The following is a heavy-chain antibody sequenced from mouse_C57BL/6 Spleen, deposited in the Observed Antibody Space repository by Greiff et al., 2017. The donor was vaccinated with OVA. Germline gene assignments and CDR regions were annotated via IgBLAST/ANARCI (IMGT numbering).Heavy chain of an antibody. J-gene: IGHJ4*01. CDR2: ISYDGSN. V-gene: IGHV3-6*01. Sequence: EVKLMESGPGLVKPSQSLSLTCSVTGYSITSGYYWNWIRQFPGNKLEWMGYISYDGSNNYNPSLKNRISITRDTSKNQFFLKLNSVTTEDTATYYCARADSSGHYYAMDYWGQGTSVTVSS. D-gene: IGHD3-2*02. CDR3: ARADSSGHYYAMDY. CDR1: GYSITSGYY.